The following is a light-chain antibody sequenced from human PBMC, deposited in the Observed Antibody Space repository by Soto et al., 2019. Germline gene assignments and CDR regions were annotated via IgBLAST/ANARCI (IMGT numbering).Light chain of an antibody. CDR2: GAS. Sequence: EIVLTQSPGTLSLSPGERATLSCRASQSVSSNYLAWYQQKPGQAPRLLIYGASSRATGIPDRFSGSGSGTDFTLTISRLEPEDFAEYFCQHYGSSLSITFGQGTRLEIK. J-gene: IGKJ5*01. CDR1: QSVSSNY. V-gene: IGKV3-20*01. CDR3: QHYGSSLSIT.